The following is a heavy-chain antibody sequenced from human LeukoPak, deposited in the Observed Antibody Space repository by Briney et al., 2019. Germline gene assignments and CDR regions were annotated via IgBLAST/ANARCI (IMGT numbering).Heavy chain of an antibody. Sequence: ASVKVSCKASGYTFTGYYMHWVRQAPGQGLEWMGRINPNSGGTNYAQKFQGRVTMTRDTSISTAYMELSRLRSDDTAVYYCARPNEEERNWGSYVEAFDIWGQGTMVTVSS. J-gene: IGHJ3*02. D-gene: IGHD1-1*01. CDR2: INPNSGGT. V-gene: IGHV1-2*06. CDR1: GYTFTGYY. CDR3: ARPNEEERNWGSYVEAFDI.